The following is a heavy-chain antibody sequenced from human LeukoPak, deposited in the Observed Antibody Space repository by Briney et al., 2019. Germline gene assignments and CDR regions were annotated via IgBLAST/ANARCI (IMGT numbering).Heavy chain of an antibody. D-gene: IGHD1-26*01. V-gene: IGHV3-9*01. CDR1: GFTFDDYA. CDR2: ISWNSGSI. Sequence: PGGSLRLSCAASGFTFDDYAMHWVRQAPGKGLEWVSGISWNSGSIGYADSVKGRFTISRDNAKNSLYLQMNSLRAEDTALYYCAKEAVGATYFDYWGQGTLVTISS. CDR3: AKEAVGATYFDY. J-gene: IGHJ4*02.